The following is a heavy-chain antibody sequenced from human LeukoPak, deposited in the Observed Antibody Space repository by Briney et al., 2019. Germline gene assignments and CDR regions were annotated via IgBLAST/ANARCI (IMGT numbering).Heavy chain of an antibody. Sequence: PSETLSLTCTVSGGSISSYYWTWIRQSAGKGLEWIGRMYTSGSTKYSPSFESRVTMSGDASKNQFSLRLNSVTAADTAIYYCARIYSRGWSLEYWGPGTLVTVSS. D-gene: IGHD6-19*01. CDR3: ARIYSRGWSLEY. CDR1: GGSISSYY. CDR2: MYTSGST. V-gene: IGHV4-4*07. J-gene: IGHJ4*02.